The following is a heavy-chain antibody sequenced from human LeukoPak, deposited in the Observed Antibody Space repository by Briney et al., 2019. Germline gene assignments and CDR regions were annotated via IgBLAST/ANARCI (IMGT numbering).Heavy chain of an antibody. CDR1: GGTFSSYA. CDR2: IIPILGIA. Sequence: GASVKVSCNASGGTFSSYAISWVRQAPGQGLEWMGRIIPILGIANYAQKFQGRVTITADKSTSTAYMELSSLRSEDTAVYYCARGFYGGKPYYFDYWGQGTLVTVSS. V-gene: IGHV1-69*04. D-gene: IGHD4-23*01. CDR3: ARGFYGGKPYYFDY. J-gene: IGHJ4*02.